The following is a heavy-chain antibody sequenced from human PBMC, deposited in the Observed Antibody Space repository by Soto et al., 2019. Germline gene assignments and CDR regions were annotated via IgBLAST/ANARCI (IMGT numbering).Heavy chain of an antibody. CDR3: ARAGDTMVRGVILMHSYGMDV. CDR2: IHHSGTT. J-gene: IGHJ6*02. Sequence: PSETLSLTCAVSVYSISSGYYWGWIRQPPGKGLEWIGNIHHSGTTYYNPSLKSRVTISIDRSKNQFSLKLSSVTAADTAVYYCARAGDTMVRGVILMHSYGMDVWGQGTTVTVSS. D-gene: IGHD3-10*01. V-gene: IGHV4-38-2*01. CDR1: VYSISSGYY.